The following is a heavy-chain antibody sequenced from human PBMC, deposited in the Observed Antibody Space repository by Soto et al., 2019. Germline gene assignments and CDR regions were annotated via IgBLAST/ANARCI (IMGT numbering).Heavy chain of an antibody. CDR1: GGSISSGGYS. CDR3: ARGMTTVTTLDY. J-gene: IGHJ4*02. CDR2: IYHSGST. D-gene: IGHD4-17*01. V-gene: IGHV4-30-2*06. Sequence: QLQLQESGSGLVKPSQTLSLTCAVSGGSISSGGYSWSWIRQSPGKGLEWIGYIYHSGSTYYNPSLKSRVTISLDRSKKQFSLKLSSVTAAETAVYYCARGMTTVTTLDYWGQGTLVTVSS.